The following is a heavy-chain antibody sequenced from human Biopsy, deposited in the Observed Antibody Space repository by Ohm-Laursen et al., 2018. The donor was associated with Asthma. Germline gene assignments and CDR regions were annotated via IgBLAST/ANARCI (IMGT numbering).Heavy chain of an antibody. J-gene: IGHJ4*02. D-gene: IGHD4-17*01. CDR3: ASDFPKDYVRYNFQF. Sequence: GASVKVSCKFSGYGLTDLSMHWVRQAPGQGLEWMGGHDHEEGGTVNARRFQGRVTMTEDTSTDTAYMELSSLSSDDTAVYYCASDFPKDYVRYNFQFWGQGTLVTVSS. CDR1: GYGLTDLS. CDR2: HDHEEGGT. V-gene: IGHV1-24*01.